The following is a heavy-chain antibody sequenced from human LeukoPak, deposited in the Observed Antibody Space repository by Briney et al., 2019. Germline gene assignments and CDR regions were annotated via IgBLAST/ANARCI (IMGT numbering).Heavy chain of an antibody. V-gene: IGHV4-31*03. J-gene: IGHJ4*02. Sequence: PSQTLSLTCTVSGGSISSGAFYWNWIRQHPGKGLEWVGYIYYSGSSSYNPYLKSRVTISVDKSKNQFSLKLSSVTAADPAVYYCARLGAGRTNYNFWSVYSSSYLDYGGQETLATVSS. D-gene: IGHD3-3*01. CDR3: ARLGAGRTNYNFWSVYSSSYLDY. CDR2: IYYSGSS. CDR1: GGSISSGAFY.